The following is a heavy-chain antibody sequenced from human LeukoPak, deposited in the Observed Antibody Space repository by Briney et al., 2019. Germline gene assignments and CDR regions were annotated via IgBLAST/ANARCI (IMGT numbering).Heavy chain of an antibody. D-gene: IGHD6-13*01. Sequence: GGSLRLSCAASGFTFSSYGMHWVRQAPGKGLEGVAFIRYDESDKYYADSVKGRFTISRDNSKNTLYLQMNSLRAEETAVYYCAKVVTEIAAAHLIDYWGQGTLVTVSS. V-gene: IGHV3-30*02. CDR2: IRYDESDK. CDR1: GFTFSSYG. J-gene: IGHJ4*02. CDR3: AKVVTEIAAAHLIDY.